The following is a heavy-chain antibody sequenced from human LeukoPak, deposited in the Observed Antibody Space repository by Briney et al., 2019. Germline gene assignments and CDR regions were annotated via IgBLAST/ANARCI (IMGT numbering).Heavy chain of an antibody. J-gene: IGHJ4*02. Sequence: GGSLRLSCAASGFTFTSHAMHWVRQAPGKGLEWVAVISANGNTKYYADSVKGRFTLSRDNSKNTLYLQMNSLRAEDTAVYYCAREVPYSSGCDYWGQGTLVTASS. CDR1: GFTFTSHA. V-gene: IGHV3-30-3*01. CDR3: AREVPYSSGCDY. D-gene: IGHD6-19*01. CDR2: ISANGNTK.